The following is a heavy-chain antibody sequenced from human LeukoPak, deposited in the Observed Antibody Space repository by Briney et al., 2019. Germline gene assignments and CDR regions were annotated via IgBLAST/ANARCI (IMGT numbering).Heavy chain of an antibody. D-gene: IGHD3-22*01. Sequence: GGSLRLSCAASGFTFSSYAMSWVRQAPGRGLEWVSAISGSGGSTDYAAPVKGRFTISRDDSKNTLYLQMNSLKTEDTAVYYCTTDFVADSSGYWKFDYWGQGTLVTVSS. CDR3: TTDFVADSSGYWKFDY. CDR2: ISGSGGST. J-gene: IGHJ4*02. CDR1: GFTFSSYA. V-gene: IGHV3-23*01.